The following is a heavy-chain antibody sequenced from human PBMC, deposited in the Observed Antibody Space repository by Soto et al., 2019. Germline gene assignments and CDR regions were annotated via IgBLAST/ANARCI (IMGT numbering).Heavy chain of an antibody. J-gene: IGHJ6*03. CDR1: GDSVSNNSAA. CDR2: TYYRSKWYN. D-gene: IGHD6-6*01. Sequence: SQTLSLTCAISGDSVSNNSAAWNWIRQSPSRGLEWLGRTYYRSKWYNDYAVSVKSRITINPDTSKNQFSLQLNSVSPEDTAVYYCARVYSSSGHYYYYYMDVWGKGTTVTVSS. V-gene: IGHV6-1*01. CDR3: ARVYSSSGHYYYYYMDV.